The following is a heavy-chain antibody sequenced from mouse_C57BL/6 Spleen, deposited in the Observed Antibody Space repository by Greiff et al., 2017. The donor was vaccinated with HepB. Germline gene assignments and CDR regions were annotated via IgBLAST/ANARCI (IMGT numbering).Heavy chain of an antibody. CDR1: GYTFTSYW. J-gene: IGHJ1*03. CDR3: ARKYPYWYFDV. D-gene: IGHD5-1*01. Sequence: QVQLQQPGAELVRPWSSVKLSCKASGYTFTSYWMDWVKQRPGQGLEWIGNIYPSDSETHYNQKFKDKATLTVDKSSSTAYMQLSSLTSEDSAVYYCARKYPYWYFDVWGTGTTVTVSS. CDR2: IYPSDSET. V-gene: IGHV1-61*01.